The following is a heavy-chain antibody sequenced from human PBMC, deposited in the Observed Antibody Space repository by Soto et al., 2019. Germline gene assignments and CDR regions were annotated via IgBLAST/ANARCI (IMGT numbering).Heavy chain of an antibody. J-gene: IGHJ6*02. V-gene: IGHV1-18*01. CDR3: ARDIESVTAKHFFYYYAMDV. Sequence: ASVKVSCKASGFTFSNYGLDWVRQAPGQGLEWMGWVSANNGHPNYAQNLQGRVSMTTDTSTSTAYMELRGLTFDDTAVYYCARDIESVTAKHFFYYYAMDVWGQGTTVTVSS. CDR2: VSANNGHP. D-gene: IGHD2-8*01. CDR1: GFTFSNYG.